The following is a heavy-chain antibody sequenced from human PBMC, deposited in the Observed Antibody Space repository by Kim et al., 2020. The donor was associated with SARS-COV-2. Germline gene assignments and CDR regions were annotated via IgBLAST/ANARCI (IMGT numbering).Heavy chain of an antibody. J-gene: IGHJ4*02. CDR3: ARLPTPWVTFDY. D-gene: IGHD5-18*01. CDR1: GGSFSGYY. V-gene: IGHV4-34*01. Sequence: SETLSLTCAVYGGSFSGYYWSWIRQPPGKGLEWIGEINHSGSTNYNPSLKSRVTISVDTSKNQFSLKLSSVTAADTAVYYCARLPTPWVTFDYWGQGTLVTVSS. CDR2: INHSGST.